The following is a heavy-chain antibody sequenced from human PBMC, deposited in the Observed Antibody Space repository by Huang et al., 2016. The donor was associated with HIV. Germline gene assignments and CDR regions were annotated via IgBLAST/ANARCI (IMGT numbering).Heavy chain of an antibody. J-gene: IGHJ4*02. D-gene: IGHD6-6*01. V-gene: IGHV5-51*01. CDR3: ARRFSSSSGYFDY. CDR1: GYSFSSYW. Sequence: VQLVQSGAEVKKPGESLKISCKGSGYSFSSYWIAWVRPMPGKGLEWMVIIFPDDSDTTYSPSFEGKVTISADKSIGTAYLQWSSLKASDTAMYYCARRFSSSSGYFDYWGQGSLVTVSS. CDR2: IFPDDSDT.